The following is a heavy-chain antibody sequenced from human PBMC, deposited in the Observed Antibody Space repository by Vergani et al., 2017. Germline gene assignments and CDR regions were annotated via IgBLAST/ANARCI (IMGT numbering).Heavy chain of an antibody. J-gene: IGHJ6*02. CDR3: ASSGYSSSWYPIYYYYGMDV. CDR1: GGSISSSSYY. V-gene: IGHV4-39*01. D-gene: IGHD6-13*01. CDR2: IYYSGST. Sequence: QLQLQESGPGLVKPSETLSLTCTVSGGSISSSSYYWGWIRQPPGKGLEWIGSIYYSGSTYYNPSLKSRVTISVDTSKNQFSLKLSSVTAADTAVYYCASSGYSSSWYPIYYYYGMDVWGQGP.